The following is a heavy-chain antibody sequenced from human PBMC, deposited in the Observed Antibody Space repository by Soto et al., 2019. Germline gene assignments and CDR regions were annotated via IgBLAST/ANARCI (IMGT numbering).Heavy chain of an antibody. CDR2: IYHSGTS. J-gene: IGHJ4*02. CDR1: PGSINSYY. D-gene: IGHD5-18*01. Sequence: SETLSLTCTVSPGSINSYYWSWIRQPPGKRLQWIGYIYHSGTSLYNPSLKSRVTISVDTSKNQFSLKLSSVTAADTAVYYCASGGYSYGPGFDYWGQGTXVTVSS. CDR3: ASGGYSYGPGFDY. V-gene: IGHV4-59*12.